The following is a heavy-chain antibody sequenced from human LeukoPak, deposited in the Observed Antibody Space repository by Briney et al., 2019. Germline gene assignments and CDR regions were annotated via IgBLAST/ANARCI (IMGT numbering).Heavy chain of an antibody. V-gene: IGHV4-59*12. J-gene: IGHJ4*02. CDR1: GVSISSYY. CDR3: GRDSGYSYGYGVDF. CDR2: IYYSGST. Sequence: PSETLSLTCTVSGVSISSYYWSWIRQPPGKGLEWIGNIYYSGSTKYNPSLKSRVTISVDTSKNHFSLKLSSVTAADTAVYYCGRDSGYSYGYGVDFWGQGTLVTVSS. D-gene: IGHD5-18*01.